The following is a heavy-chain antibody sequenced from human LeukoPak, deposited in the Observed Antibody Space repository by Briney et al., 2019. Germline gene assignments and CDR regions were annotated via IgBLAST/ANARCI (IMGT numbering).Heavy chain of an antibody. V-gene: IGHV3-21*01. Sequence: SGGSLRLSCAASGFTFSSYSMNWVRQAPGKGLEWVSSISSSSSYIYYADPVKGRFTISRDNAKNSLYLQMNSLRAEDTAVYYCARDEGLGSINPFDYWGQGTLVTVSS. CDR1: GFTFSSYS. D-gene: IGHD3-10*01. J-gene: IGHJ4*02. CDR3: ARDEGLGSINPFDY. CDR2: ISSSSSYI.